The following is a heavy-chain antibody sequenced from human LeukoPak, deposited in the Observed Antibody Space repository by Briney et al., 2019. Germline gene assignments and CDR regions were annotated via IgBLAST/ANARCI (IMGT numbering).Heavy chain of an antibody. CDR1: GHTLSDYY. J-gene: IGHJ4*02. Sequence: GGSLRLSCAASGHTLSDYYMSWIRQAPGKGLEWISYISSSGSTIYYADSVKGRFTISRDSAKNSLYLQMDSLRVEDTAVYYCARDKPGIAAATFDHWGQGTLVSVST. CDR2: ISSSGSTI. CDR3: ARDKPGIAAATFDH. V-gene: IGHV3-11*01. D-gene: IGHD6-13*01.